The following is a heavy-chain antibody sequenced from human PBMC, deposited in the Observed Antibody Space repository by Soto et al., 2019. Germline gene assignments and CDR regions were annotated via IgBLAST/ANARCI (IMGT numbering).Heavy chain of an antibody. CDR3: AELWGSYPIDH. V-gene: IGHV3-48*03. CDR2: ISSSGSTI. CDR1: GFTFSSYE. J-gene: IGHJ4*02. Sequence: GGSLRLSCAASGFTFSSYEMNWVRQAPGKGLEWVSYISSSGSTIYYADSVKGRFTISRDNAKNSLYLQMNSLRAEDTAVYYSAELWGSYPIDHWGQGTLATVSS. D-gene: IGHD3-16*02.